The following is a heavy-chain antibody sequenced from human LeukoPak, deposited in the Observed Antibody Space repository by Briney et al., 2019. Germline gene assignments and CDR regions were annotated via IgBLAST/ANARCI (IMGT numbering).Heavy chain of an antibody. CDR2: IYYSGST. D-gene: IGHD3-22*01. CDR3: ARQRGTMNGACVI. Sequence: PSETLSLTRTVSGGSISSSSYYWGWIRQPPGKGLEWIGGIYYSGSTYYNPPLKTRVTISVDTSKNQFSLKLSSVTAADTAVYCCARQRGTMNGACVIWGQGTMVTVSS. J-gene: IGHJ3*02. V-gene: IGHV4-39*01. CDR1: GGSISSSSYY.